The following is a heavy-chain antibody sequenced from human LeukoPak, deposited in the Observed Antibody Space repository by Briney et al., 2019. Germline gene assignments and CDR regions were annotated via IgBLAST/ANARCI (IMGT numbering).Heavy chain of an antibody. CDR1: GGSTSGYH. J-gene: IGHJ4*02. Sequence: SETLSLTCTVSGGSTSGYHWSWIRQPAGKGLEWMGRLQTSGRIDYNLSLKSRLTMSVDRSKNQHSLKLSSVIAADTAVYYCARGHSDSWSVFDYWGQGTLVTISS. V-gene: IGHV4-4*07. CDR3: ARGHSDSWSVFDY. D-gene: IGHD6-13*01. CDR2: LQTSGRI.